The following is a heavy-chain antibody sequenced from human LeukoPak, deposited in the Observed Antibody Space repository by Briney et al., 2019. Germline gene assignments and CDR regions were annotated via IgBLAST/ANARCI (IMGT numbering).Heavy chain of an antibody. CDR1: GFTVSSNY. CDR2: IYSGGNT. J-gene: IGHJ4*02. V-gene: IGHV3-53*01. CDR3: AKDEGGSIAVAGFFDY. Sequence: GGSLRLSCAASGFTVSSNYMSWVRQAPGKGLEWISIIYSGGNTYYADSVKGRFTISRDNSKNTLYLQMNSLRAEDTAVYYCAKDEGGSIAVAGFFDYWGQGTLVTVSS. D-gene: IGHD6-19*01.